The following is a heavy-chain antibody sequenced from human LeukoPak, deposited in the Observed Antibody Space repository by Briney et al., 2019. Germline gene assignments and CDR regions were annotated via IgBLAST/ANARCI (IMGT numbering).Heavy chain of an antibody. Sequence: SETLSLTCTVSGGSISSSDYYWGWIRQPPGKGLEWIATIYYSGRTYYNPSLKSRVTISVDTSNNQFSLRLRSVTAADTTVYYCARQRGWGNWAFDIWGQGTVVTVSS. D-gene: IGHD3-10*01. V-gene: IGHV4-39*01. CDR2: IYYSGRT. CDR1: GGSISSSDYY. CDR3: ARQRGWGNWAFDI. J-gene: IGHJ3*02.